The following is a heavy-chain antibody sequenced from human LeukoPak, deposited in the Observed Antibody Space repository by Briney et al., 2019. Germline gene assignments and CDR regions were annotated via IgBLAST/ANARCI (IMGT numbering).Heavy chain of an antibody. J-gene: IGHJ4*02. CDR2: ISYDGSNK. V-gene: IGHV3-30*18. CDR1: GFTFSSYG. CDR3: AKVYEGAQFLRHSSGWYYFDY. Sequence: PGRSLRLSCAASGFTFSSYGMHWVRQAPGKGLEWVAVISYDGSNKYYADSVKGRFTISRDNSKNTLYLQMNSLRAEDTAVYYCAKVYEGAQFLRHSSGWYYFDYWGQGTLVTVSS. D-gene: IGHD6-19*01.